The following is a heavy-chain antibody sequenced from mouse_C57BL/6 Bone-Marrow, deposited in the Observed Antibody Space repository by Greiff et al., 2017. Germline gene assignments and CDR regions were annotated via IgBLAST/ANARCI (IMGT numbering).Heavy chain of an antibody. Sequence: QVQLKQPGAELVRPGSSVKLSCKASGYTFTSYWMDWVKQRPGQGLEWIGNIYPSDSETHYNQKFKDKATLTVDKSSSTAYMQLSSLTSEDSAVYYCARWGTTVDWYFDVWGTGTTVTVSS. J-gene: IGHJ1*03. V-gene: IGHV1-61*01. D-gene: IGHD1-1*01. CDR2: IYPSDSET. CDR3: ARWGTTVDWYFDV. CDR1: GYTFTSYW.